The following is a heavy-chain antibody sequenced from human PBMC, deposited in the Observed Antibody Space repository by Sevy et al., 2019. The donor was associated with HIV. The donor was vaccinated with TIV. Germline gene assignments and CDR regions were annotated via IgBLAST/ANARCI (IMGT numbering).Heavy chain of an antibody. J-gene: IGHJ5*02. CDR2: IYYTGST. D-gene: IGHD5-12*01. Sequence: SETLSLTCTVSGGSISAYYWSWLRQPPGKGLEYIGDIYYTGSTYYNPSLKSRVTISVDTSKNQFSLNFRSVTAVDTAVYYCARAPPVRSGDDSLNWLDPWGQGILVTVSS. V-gene: IGHV4-59*12. CDR3: ARAPPVRSGDDSLNWLDP. CDR1: GGSISAYY.